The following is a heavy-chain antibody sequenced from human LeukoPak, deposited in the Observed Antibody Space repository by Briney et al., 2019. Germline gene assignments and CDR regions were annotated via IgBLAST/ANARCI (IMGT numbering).Heavy chain of an antibody. CDR2: ISGSGGST. Sequence: PGGSLRLSCAASGFTFSSYSMNWVRQAPGKGLEWVSAISGSGGSTYYADSMKGRFTISRDNSKNTLYLQMNSLRAEDTAVYYCAKDQVPYYDFWSGYSTYNWFDPWGQGTLVTVSS. D-gene: IGHD3-3*01. J-gene: IGHJ5*02. V-gene: IGHV3-23*01. CDR1: GFTFSSYS. CDR3: AKDQVPYYDFWSGYSTYNWFDP.